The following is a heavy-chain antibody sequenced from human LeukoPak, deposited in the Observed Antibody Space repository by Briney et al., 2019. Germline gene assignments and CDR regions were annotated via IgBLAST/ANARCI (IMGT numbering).Heavy chain of an antibody. V-gene: IGHV3-7*01. J-gene: IGHJ3*02. D-gene: IGHD1-14*01. CDR3: ARDPYHGALDI. CDR2: MNPDGSGI. CDR1: GFTFSSSW. Sequence: GGSLRLSCAASGFTFSSSWMSWVRQAPGKGLEWVADMNPDGSGIQYVDSVKGRFTISRDNARNSLYLTMDSLRAEDTAVYYCARDPYHGALDIWGQGTMVTVSS.